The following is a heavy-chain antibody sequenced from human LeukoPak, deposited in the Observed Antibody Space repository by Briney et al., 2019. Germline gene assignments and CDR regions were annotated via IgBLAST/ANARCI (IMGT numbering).Heavy chain of an antibody. CDR3: AKDLTRSRLWTTKSTGFDY. CDR1: GFTFSSYG. CDR2: IRYDGSIK. D-gene: IGHD2-21*01. J-gene: IGHJ4*02. Sequence: GGSLRLSCAASGFTFSSYGIHWVRQAPGKVLEWVTFIRYDGSIKYYADSVKGRFTISRDNSKNTLYLQMNSLRAEDTAVYYCAKDLTRSRLWTTKSTGFDYWGQGTLVTVSS. V-gene: IGHV3-30*02.